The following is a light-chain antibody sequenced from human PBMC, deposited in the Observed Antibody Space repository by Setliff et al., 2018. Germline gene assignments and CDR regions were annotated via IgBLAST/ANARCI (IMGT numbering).Light chain of an antibody. CDR1: GSGIGAAYN. CDR2: GNN. J-gene: IGLJ2*01. CDR3: QSFDDSLGGSVV. Sequence: QSVLTQPPSVSGAPGQRVTISCTASGSGIGAAYNFHWYQQFPGIAPRLLIYGNNNRPSGVPARFSGSKSGTSASLAITGLQAEDEAVYYCQSFDDSLGGSVVFGGGTK. V-gene: IGLV1-40*01.